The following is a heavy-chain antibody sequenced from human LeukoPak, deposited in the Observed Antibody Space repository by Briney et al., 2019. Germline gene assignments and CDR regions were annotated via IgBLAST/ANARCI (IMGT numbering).Heavy chain of an antibody. CDR2: ISAYNDNT. Sequence: ASVKVSCKASGYTFTSYGISGVRQAPRQGLEWMVWISAYNDNTNYAQKLQGRVTITTDTSTSTAYMELRSLRSDDTAVYYCARDVYSYGHSYFDLWGRGTLVTVSS. CDR1: GYTFTSYG. V-gene: IGHV1-18*01. CDR3: ARDVYSYGHSYFDL. D-gene: IGHD5-18*01. J-gene: IGHJ2*01.